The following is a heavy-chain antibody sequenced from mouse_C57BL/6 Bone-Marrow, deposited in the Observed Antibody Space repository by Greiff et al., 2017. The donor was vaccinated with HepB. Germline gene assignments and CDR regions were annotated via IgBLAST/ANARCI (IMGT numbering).Heavy chain of an antibody. D-gene: IGHD1-1*02. CDR2: ISDGGSYT. CDR1: GFTFSGYA. J-gene: IGHJ3*01. V-gene: IGHV5-4*03. Sequence: EVKLMESGGGLVKPGGSLKLSCAASGFTFSGYAMSWVRQTPEKRLEWVATISDGGSYTYYPDNVKGRFTISRDNAKNNLYLQMSHLKSEDTAMYYCAADGAWFAYWGQGTLVTVSA. CDR3: AADGAWFAY.